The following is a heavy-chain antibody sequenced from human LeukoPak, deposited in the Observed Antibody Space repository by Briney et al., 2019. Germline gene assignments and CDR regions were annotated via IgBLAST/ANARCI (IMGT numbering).Heavy chain of an antibody. CDR2: ISSSSSTI. J-gene: IGHJ3*01. D-gene: IGHD3-22*01. CDR1: GFTFSNYA. V-gene: IGHV3-48*01. Sequence: PGGSLRLSCAASGFTFSNYALHWVRQAPGKGLEWVSYISSSSSTIYYADSVKGRFTISRDNAKNSLYLQMNSLRAEDTAVYYCARTPPYYYDSTDAFDVWGQGTMVTVSS. CDR3: ARTPPYYYDSTDAFDV.